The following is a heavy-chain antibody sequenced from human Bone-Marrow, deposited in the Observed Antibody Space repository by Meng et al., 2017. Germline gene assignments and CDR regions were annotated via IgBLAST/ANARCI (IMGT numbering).Heavy chain of an antibody. CDR3: ASRRMIVVVTDYYYYGMDV. CDR2: NIPIFGTA. Sequence: SVKVSCKASGDTFSSYTISWVRQATGQGLEWMGVNIPIFGTANDAQKFQGRVTITTDESTSTAYMELGSLRSEDTAVYYCASRRMIVVVTDYYYYGMDVWSQGTTVTVSS. D-gene: IGHD3-22*01. J-gene: IGHJ6*02. V-gene: IGHV1-69*05. CDR1: GDTFSSYT.